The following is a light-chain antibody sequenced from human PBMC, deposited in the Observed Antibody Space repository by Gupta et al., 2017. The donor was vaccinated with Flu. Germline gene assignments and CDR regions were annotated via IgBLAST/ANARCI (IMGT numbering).Light chain of an antibody. Sequence: EIVMTQSPATLSVSPGESATLSCRASQSVSGNLAWYQQRPGQAPRLLIYGAFSRATGVPARFSGSGSGSEFTLTISSLQSEDFEVYYCQPFRTFDQGTKVEIK. J-gene: IGKJ1*01. CDR2: GAF. CDR3: QPFRT. CDR1: QSVSGN. V-gene: IGKV3-15*01.